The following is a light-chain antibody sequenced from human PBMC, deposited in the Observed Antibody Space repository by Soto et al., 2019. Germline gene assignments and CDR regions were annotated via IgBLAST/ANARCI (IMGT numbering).Light chain of an antibody. Sequence: TTYLAWYQQKPGQAPRLLIYDASSRATGIPARFSGSGSATGFTHTSCGRGLENFAFPFCRPRCHLLPRLPFAGGTKVDIK. V-gene: IGKV3-11*01. CDR2: DAS. J-gene: IGKJ4*01. CDR1: TTY. CDR3: RPRCHLLPRLP.